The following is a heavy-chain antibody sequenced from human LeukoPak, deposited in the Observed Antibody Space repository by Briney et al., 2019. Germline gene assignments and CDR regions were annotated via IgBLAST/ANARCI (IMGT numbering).Heavy chain of an antibody. J-gene: IGHJ4*02. D-gene: IGHD3-3*01. CDR1: DYSISSYYY. CDR3: ARSPPVITIFGVVMRDRFDY. CDR2: INHSGST. V-gene: IGHV4-38-2*02. Sequence: SETLSLTCTLSDYSISSYYYWSWIRQPPGKGLEWIGEINHSGSTNYNPSLKSRVTISVDTSKNQFSLKLSSVTAADTAVYYCARSPPVITIFGVVMRDRFDYWGQGTLVTVSS.